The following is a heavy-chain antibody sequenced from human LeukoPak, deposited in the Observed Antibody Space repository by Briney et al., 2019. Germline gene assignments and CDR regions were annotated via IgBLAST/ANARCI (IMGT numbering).Heavy chain of an antibody. Sequence: GGSLRLSCAASGFTFSSYWMSWVRQAPGKGLEWVANIKQGGSEKYYVDSVKGRFTISRDNAKNSLYLQMNSLRAEDTAVYYCARFAVAAYFDYWGQGTLVTVSS. CDR2: IKQGGSEK. D-gene: IGHD6-19*01. V-gene: IGHV3-7*01. CDR3: ARFAVAAYFDY. J-gene: IGHJ4*02. CDR1: GFTFSSYW.